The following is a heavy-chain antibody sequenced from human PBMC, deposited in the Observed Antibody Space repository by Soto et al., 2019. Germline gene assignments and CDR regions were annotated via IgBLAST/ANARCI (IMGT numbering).Heavy chain of an antibody. Sequence: GGSLRLSCAASGFTFSDYVMNWVRQAPGKGLEWVSAISGSGGGTHYADSVKGRFTISRDNSKNTLYLQMNSLRAEDTAVYYCAKGGSSGFPRYSDYWGRGTLVTVSS. D-gene: IGHD3-22*01. V-gene: IGHV3-23*01. J-gene: IGHJ4*02. CDR2: ISGSGGGT. CDR3: AKGGSSGFPRYSDY. CDR1: GFTFSDYV.